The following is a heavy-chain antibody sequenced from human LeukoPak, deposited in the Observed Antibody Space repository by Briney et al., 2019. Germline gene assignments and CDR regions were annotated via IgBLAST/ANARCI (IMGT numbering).Heavy chain of an antibody. D-gene: IGHD3-22*01. J-gene: IGHJ4*02. Sequence: ASVKVSCKASGYTFTSYGTSWVRQAPGQGLEWMGRISAYNGNTKYAQKLQGRVTMTADTSTSTAYMELRSLRSDDTAVFYCARGHRTAAYDSSGSDYWGQGTLVTVS. V-gene: IGHV1-18*01. CDR3: ARGHRTAAYDSSGSDY. CDR2: ISAYNGNT. CDR1: GYTFTSYG.